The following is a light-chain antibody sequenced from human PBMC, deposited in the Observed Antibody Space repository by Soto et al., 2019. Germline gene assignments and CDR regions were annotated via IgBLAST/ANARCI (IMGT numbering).Light chain of an antibody. CDR2: DVT. Sequence: QSALTQPPSVSGSPGQSVTISCTGTRSDVGGYNYVSWYQQHPGKAPKLILYDVTKRPSGVPDRFSGSKSGNTASLTISGLQAEDEVDYYCCSYAGSFSWVFGGGTKLTVL. CDR3: CSYAGSFSWV. CDR1: RSDVGGYNY. V-gene: IGLV2-11*01. J-gene: IGLJ3*02.